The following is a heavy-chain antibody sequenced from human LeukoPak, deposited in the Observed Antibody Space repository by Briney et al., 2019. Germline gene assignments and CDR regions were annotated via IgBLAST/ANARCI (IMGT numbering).Heavy chain of an antibody. CDR2: IWYDGSNK. CDR1: VFTFSSYC. CDR3: ARVNSGYVSQFDY. Sequence: GGSLRLSCAASVFTFSSYCMLWVRQAQCKGLEWVAVIWYDGSNKYYADSVKGRFTISRDNSKNTLYLQMNSLRAEDTAVYYCARVNSGYVSQFDYWGQGTLVTVSS. D-gene: IGHD5-12*01. V-gene: IGHV3-33*01. J-gene: IGHJ4*02.